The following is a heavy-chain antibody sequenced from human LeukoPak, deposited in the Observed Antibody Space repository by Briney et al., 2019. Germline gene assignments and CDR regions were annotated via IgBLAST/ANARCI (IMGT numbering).Heavy chain of an antibody. V-gene: IGHV4-39*01. D-gene: IGHD6-19*01. CDR3: ASKRGWYSSRGLDY. J-gene: IGHJ4*02. Sequence: KPSETLSLTCTVSGGSISSSSYYWGWIRQPPGKGLEWIGSIYYSGSTYYNPSLKSRVTISVDTSKNQFSLKLSSVTAADTAVYYCASKRGWYSSRGLDYWGQGTLVTVSS. CDR2: IYYSGST. CDR1: GGSISSSSYY.